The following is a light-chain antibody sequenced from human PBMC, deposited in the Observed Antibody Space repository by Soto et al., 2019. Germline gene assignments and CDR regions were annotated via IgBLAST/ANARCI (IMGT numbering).Light chain of an antibody. CDR2: DAS. CDR3: QQRSNWPLT. V-gene: IGKV3-11*01. J-gene: IGKJ4*01. Sequence: EIVMTQSPATLSVSPGGRATLSFRASQSVSSYLAWYQQKPGQAPRLLIYDASNRATGIPARFSGSGSGTDFTLTISSLEPEDFAVYYCQQRSNWPLTFGGGTKVDIK. CDR1: QSVSSY.